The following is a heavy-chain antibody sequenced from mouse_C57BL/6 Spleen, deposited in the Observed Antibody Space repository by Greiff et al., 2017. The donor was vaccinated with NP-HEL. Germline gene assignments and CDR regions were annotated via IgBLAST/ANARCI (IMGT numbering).Heavy chain of an antibody. D-gene: IGHD1-1*01. CDR1: GYSFTDYN. J-gene: IGHJ1*03. CDR3: ASPSTVVARGYFDV. CDR2: INPNYGTT. V-gene: IGHV1-39*01. Sequence: EVQLQQSGPELVKPGASVKISCKASGYSFTDYNMNWVKQSNGKSLEWIGVINPNYGTTSYTQKFKGKSTLTVDQSSSTAYMQLTSLKSEDSAVYSGASPSTVVARGYFDVWGTGTTVTVAS.